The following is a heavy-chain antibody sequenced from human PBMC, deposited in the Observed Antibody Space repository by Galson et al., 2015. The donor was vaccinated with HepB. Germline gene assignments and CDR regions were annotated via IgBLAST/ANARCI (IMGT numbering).Heavy chain of an antibody. CDR2: ISAYNGNT. D-gene: IGHD1-26*01. J-gene: IGHJ5*02. CDR1: GYTFTSYG. Sequence: VSCKASGYTFTSYGISWVRQAPGQGLEWMGWISAYNGNTNYAQKLQGRVTMTTDTSTSTAYMELRSLRSDDTAVYYCARVCGSGTPDDWFDPWGQGTLVTVSS. CDR3: ARVCGSGTPDDWFDP. V-gene: IGHV1-18*01.